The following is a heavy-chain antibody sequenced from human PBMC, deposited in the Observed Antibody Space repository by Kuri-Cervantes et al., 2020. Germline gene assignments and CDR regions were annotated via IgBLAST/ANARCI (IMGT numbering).Heavy chain of an antibody. CDR2: IYWDDDK. Sequence: SGPTLVKPTPTLTLTCTFSGFSLSTSGVGVGWIRQPPGKALEWLALIYWDDDKRYSPSLKSRLTITKDTSKNQVVLTMTNMDPVDTATYYCAHNRDFSSGWYWSYFDYWGQGTLVTVSS. CDR3: AHNRDFSSGWYWSYFDY. V-gene: IGHV2-5*02. J-gene: IGHJ4*02. D-gene: IGHD6-19*01. CDR1: GFSLSTSGVG.